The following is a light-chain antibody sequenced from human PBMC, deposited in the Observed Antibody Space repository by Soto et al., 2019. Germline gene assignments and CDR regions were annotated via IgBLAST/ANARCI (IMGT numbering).Light chain of an antibody. CDR2: SNY. J-gene: IGLJ1*01. Sequence: QSVLTQPPSASGTPGQRVTISCSGSSSNIESNTVTWYQQLPGTAPKLVIYSNYDRPSGVPDRFSGSTSGTSTSLVIXGLQSEDEADYYCAAWDDILNGYVFGGGTKVTVL. CDR1: SSNIESNT. CDR3: AAWDDILNGYV. V-gene: IGLV1-44*01.